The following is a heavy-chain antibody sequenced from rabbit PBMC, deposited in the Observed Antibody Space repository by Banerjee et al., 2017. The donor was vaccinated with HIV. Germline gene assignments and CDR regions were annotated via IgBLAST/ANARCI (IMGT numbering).Heavy chain of an antibody. CDR2: IGAAST. J-gene: IGHJ4*01. V-gene: IGHV1S40*01. Sequence: QSLEESGGGLVKPGGTLTLTCKASGIDFSSYGYICWVRQAPGKGLEWIACIGAASTYYATWAKGRFTISKTSSTTVTLQMTSLTAADTATYFCARDAGYAGSNLWGPGTLVTVS. D-gene: IGHD4-2*01. CDR1: GIDFSSYGY. CDR3: ARDAGYAGSNL.